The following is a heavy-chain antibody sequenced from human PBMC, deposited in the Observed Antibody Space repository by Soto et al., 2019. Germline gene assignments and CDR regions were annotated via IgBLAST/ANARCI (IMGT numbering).Heavy chain of an antibody. CDR3: AKKNPHGDSNKAWLDP. J-gene: IGHJ5*02. V-gene: IGHV1-69*01. CDR1: GGTFVSSA. D-gene: IGHD2-8*01. CDR2: IIPILGST. Sequence: QVQLLQSGAELREPGSSVRVSCTPSGGTFVSSAFAWVRQAPGGKIEWMGGIIPILGSTKYAEKFLGRLTIRADDSLRTAYLDLSSLTCDDTAVYFCAKKNPHGDSNKAWLDPWGQGTLVTVST.